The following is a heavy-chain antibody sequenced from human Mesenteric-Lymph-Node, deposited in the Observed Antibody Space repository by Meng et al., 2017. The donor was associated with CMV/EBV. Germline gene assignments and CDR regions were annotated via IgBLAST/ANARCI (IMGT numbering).Heavy chain of an antibody. V-gene: IGHV3-30*02. Sequence: GESLKISCAASGFTFSSYAMSWVRQAPGKGLEWVAFIRYDGSNKYYADSVKGRFTISRDNSKNTLYLQMNSLRAEDTAVYYCAKDLFPLGAVVGNDWGQGTLVTVSS. J-gene: IGHJ4*02. CDR2: IRYDGSNK. CDR1: GFTFSSYA. D-gene: IGHD6-19*01. CDR3: AKDLFPLGAVVGND.